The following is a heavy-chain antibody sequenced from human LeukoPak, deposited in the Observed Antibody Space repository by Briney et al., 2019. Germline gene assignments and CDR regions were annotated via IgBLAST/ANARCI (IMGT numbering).Heavy chain of an antibody. CDR3: ARVRDGYNPPDY. CDR1: GFTVSSNY. CDR2: IYSGGST. Sequence: GGSLRLSCAASGFTVSSNYMSRVRQAPGKGLEWVSVIYSGGSTYYADSVKGRFTISRDNSKNTLYLQMNSLRAEDTAVYYCARVRDGYNPPDYWGQGTLVTVSS. J-gene: IGHJ4*02. D-gene: IGHD5-24*01. V-gene: IGHV3-66*01.